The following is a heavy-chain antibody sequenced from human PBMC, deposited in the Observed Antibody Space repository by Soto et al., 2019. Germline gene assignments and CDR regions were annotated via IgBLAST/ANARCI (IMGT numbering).Heavy chain of an antibody. J-gene: IGHJ4*02. CDR1: GDSINSNYC. Sequence: QVQLQESGPGLVRPSGTLSLTCAVSGDSINSNYCWTWVRQPPGKGLEWIAEIYYSGGTSYNPSRNGRVTISMDKSKNQFPLTLASVTAADTAMYYCARDTGWGLGYWGQGTLVTFSS. CDR3: ARDTGWGLGY. CDR2: IYYSGGT. V-gene: IGHV4-4*02. D-gene: IGHD6-19*01.